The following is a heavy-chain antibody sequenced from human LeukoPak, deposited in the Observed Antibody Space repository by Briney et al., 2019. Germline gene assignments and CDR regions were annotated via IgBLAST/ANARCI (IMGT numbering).Heavy chain of an antibody. D-gene: IGHD3-3*01. CDR1: GVSISSSNW. Sequence: PSETLSLTCAVSGVSISSSNWWSWVRQPPGKGLEWIGEIYHSGSTNYNPSLKGRVTISVDKSKNQFSLKLSSVTAADTAVYYCARLGAGPTYYDFWSGYSSFYFDYWGQGTLVTVSS. CDR3: ARLGAGPTYYDFWSGYSSFYFDY. V-gene: IGHV4-4*02. J-gene: IGHJ4*02. CDR2: IYHSGST.